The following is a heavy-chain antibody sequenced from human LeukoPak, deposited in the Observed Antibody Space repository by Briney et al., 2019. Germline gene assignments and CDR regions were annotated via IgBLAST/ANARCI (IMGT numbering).Heavy chain of an antibody. V-gene: IGHV4-39*05. CDR2: IWYSGSA. J-gene: IGHJ5*02. CDR1: GDSISGSDYY. CDR3: LKHAGGIILT. Sequence: PSETPSLTCTVSGDSISGSDYYWGWIRQPPGKGLEWIANIWYSGSAYYNPSLQSRVTITVDTSKNQFSLNVRSVTAADSAVYYCLKHAGGIILTWGQGTRVTVSS. D-gene: IGHD3-9*01.